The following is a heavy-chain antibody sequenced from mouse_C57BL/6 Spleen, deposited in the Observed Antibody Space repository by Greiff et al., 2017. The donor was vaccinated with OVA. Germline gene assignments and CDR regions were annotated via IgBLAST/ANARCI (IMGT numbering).Heavy chain of an antibody. J-gene: IGHJ2*01. CDR1: GYTFTSYG. CDR2: IYPRSGNT. CDR3: AREPSSTALVATTDD. Sequence: VKLVESGAELARPGASVKLSCKASGYTFTSYGISWVKQRTGQGLEWIGEIYPRSGNTYYNEKFKGKATLTADKSSSTAYMELRSLTSEDSAVYFCAREPSSTALVATTDDWGQGTTLTVSS. V-gene: IGHV1-81*01. D-gene: IGHD1-1*01.